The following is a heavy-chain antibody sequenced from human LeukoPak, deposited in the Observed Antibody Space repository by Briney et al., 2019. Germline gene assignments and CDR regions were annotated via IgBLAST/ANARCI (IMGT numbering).Heavy chain of an antibody. Sequence: ASVKVSCKASGYTFTGYYMHWVRQAPGQGLEWMGWINPNSGGTNYAQKFQGRVTMTRDTSISTAYMELSRPRSDDTAVYYCAREEGYCSGTSCSATFDYWGQGTLVTVSS. J-gene: IGHJ4*02. CDR1: GYTFTGYY. CDR3: AREEGYCSGTSCSATFDY. D-gene: IGHD2-2*01. CDR2: INPNSGGT. V-gene: IGHV1-2*02.